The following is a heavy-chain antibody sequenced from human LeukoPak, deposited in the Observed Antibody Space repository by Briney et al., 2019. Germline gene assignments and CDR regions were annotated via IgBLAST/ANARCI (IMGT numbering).Heavy chain of an antibody. CDR3: ARDRPYYFGSGNYYSFDI. D-gene: IGHD3-10*01. Sequence: SETPSLTCAVYGGSFSGYHWSWIRQPPGKGLEWIGSVSYSGSTNYNPSLKTRVTISVDTSKIQFSLKVGSVAAADTAVYYCARDRPYYFGSGNYYSFDIWGQGTLVTVSS. CDR1: GGSFSGYH. J-gene: IGHJ4*02. CDR2: VSYSGST. V-gene: IGHV4-59*01.